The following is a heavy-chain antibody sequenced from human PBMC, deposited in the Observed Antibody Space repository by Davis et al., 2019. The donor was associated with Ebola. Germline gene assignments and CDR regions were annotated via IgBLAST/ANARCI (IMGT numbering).Heavy chain of an antibody. CDR2: IIPILGIA. D-gene: IGHD2-2*01. Sequence: SVKVSCKASGGTFSSYAISWVRQAPGQGLEWMGGIIPILGIANYAQKFQGRVTITADKSTSTAYMELSSLRSEDTAVYYCASGAGGYCSSTSCSEYFQHWGQGTLVTVSS. CDR1: GGTFSSYA. J-gene: IGHJ1*01. CDR3: ASGAGGYCSSTSCSEYFQH. V-gene: IGHV1-69*10.